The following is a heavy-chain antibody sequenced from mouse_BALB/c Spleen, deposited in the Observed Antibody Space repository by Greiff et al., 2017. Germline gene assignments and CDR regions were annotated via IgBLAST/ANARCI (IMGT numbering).Heavy chain of an antibody. CDR2: ISSGSSSI. Sequence: EVQVVESGGGLVQPGGSRKLSCAASGFTFSSFCMHWVRQAPETGLEWVAYISSGSSSIYYADTVKGRFTISRDNPKNTLFLQMTSLRSEDTAMYYCARSGGNYGDWYIDDWGEGTTVTVSA. CDR1: GFTFSSFC. J-gene: IGHJ1*01. D-gene: IGHD2-1*01. CDR3: ARSGGNYGDWYIDD. V-gene: IGHV5-17*02.